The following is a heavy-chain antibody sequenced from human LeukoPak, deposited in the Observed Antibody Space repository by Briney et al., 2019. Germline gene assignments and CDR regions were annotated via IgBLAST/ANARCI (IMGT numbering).Heavy chain of an antibody. CDR3: ARSRTETRYYYYYGMDV. CDR1: GGTFSSYA. D-gene: IGHD1-14*01. Sequence: SVKVSCKASGGTFSSYAISWVRQAPGQGLEWMGGIIPIFGTANYAQKFQGRVTTTADESTSTAYMELSSLRSEDTAVYYCARSRTETRYYYYYGMDVWGQGTTVTVSS. J-gene: IGHJ6*02. V-gene: IGHV1-69*13. CDR2: IIPIFGTA.